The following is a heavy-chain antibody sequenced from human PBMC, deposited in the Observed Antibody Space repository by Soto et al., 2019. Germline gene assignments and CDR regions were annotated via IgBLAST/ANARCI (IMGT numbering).Heavy chain of an antibody. J-gene: IGHJ6*02. CDR1: GGSISSDNW. Sequence: PSETLSLTCEVSGGSISSDNWWSWVRQPPGKGLEWIGEIYNSGSTNHNTSLKSRVTISVDKSKNQFSLRLSSATAADTAVYYCARDRSGSSGFYGMDVWGQGTTVTVSS. CDR2: IYNSGST. CDR3: ARDRSGSSGFYGMDV. V-gene: IGHV4-4*02. D-gene: IGHD6-25*01.